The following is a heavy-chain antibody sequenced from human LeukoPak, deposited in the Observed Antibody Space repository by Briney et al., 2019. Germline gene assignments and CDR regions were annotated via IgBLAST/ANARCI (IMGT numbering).Heavy chain of an antibody. Sequence: PGGSLRLSCAASGFTFSSYGVHWVRQAPGKGLEWVAFTRYDGSNKYYADSVKGRFTISRDNSKNTLYLQMNSLRAEDTAVYYCAKDQREDYYDSSGFLDYWGQGTLVTVSS. D-gene: IGHD3-22*01. J-gene: IGHJ4*02. V-gene: IGHV3-30*02. CDR1: GFTFSSYG. CDR2: TRYDGSNK. CDR3: AKDQREDYYDSSGFLDY.